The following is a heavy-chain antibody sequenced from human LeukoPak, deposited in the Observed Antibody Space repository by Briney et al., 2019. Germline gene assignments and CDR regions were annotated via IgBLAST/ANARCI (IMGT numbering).Heavy chain of an antibody. Sequence: GGSLRLSCAASGFTFSSYAMQWVRQAPGKGLEWLTVISYDGNTKYYADSVKGRFTISRDNSKSTLYLQMNSLRAEDTAVYYCARESGIASAQGAFDFWGQGTMVTVSS. CDR1: GFTFSSYA. D-gene: IGHD6-13*01. CDR3: ARESGIASAQGAFDF. V-gene: IGHV3-30*04. J-gene: IGHJ3*01. CDR2: ISYDGNTK.